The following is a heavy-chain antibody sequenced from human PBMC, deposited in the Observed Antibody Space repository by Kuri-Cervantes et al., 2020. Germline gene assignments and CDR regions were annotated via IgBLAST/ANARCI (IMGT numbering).Heavy chain of an antibody. CDR2: ISYDGSNK. CDR3: AKADAREWELLGY. CDR1: GGSISSGG. V-gene: IGHV3-30*18. J-gene: IGHJ4*02. D-gene: IGHD1-26*01. Sequence: GGSLRLSCTVSGGSISSGGYYWSWIRQHPGKGLEWVAVISYDGSNKYYADSVKGRFTISRDNSKNTLYLQMNSLRAEDTAVYYCAKADAREWELLGYWGQGTLVTVSS.